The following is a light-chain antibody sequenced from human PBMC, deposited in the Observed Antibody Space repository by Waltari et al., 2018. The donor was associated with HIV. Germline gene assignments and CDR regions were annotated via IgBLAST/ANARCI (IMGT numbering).Light chain of an antibody. J-gene: IGLJ1*01. V-gene: IGLV1-44*01. Sequence: QSVLTQPPSASGTPGQRVTQPCSGSSSNIGPNTVSWYQQGPGTAPKLLIYNNNHRPSGVPDRFSGSKSGTSASLAISGLQSEDEADYYCAACDDSLNGYVFGTGTKVTVL. CDR1: SSNIGPNT. CDR3: AACDDSLNGYV. CDR2: NNN.